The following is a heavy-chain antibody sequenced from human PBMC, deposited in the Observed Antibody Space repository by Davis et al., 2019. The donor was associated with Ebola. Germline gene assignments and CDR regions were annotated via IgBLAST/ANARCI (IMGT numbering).Heavy chain of an antibody. CDR1: GYSFTDDG. J-gene: IGHJ4*02. CDR2: IIPIFGTA. Sequence: AASVKVSCKASGYSFTDDGISWVRQAPGQGLEWMGGIIPIFGTANYAQKFQGRVTITADESTSTAYMELSSLRSEDTAVYYCTAKDPDSVDDYWGQGTLVTVSS. CDR3: TAKDPDSVDDY. V-gene: IGHV1-69*13. D-gene: IGHD4-23*01.